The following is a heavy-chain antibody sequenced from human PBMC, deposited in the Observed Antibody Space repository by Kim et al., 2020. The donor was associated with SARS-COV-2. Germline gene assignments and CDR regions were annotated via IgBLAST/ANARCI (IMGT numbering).Heavy chain of an antibody. V-gene: IGHV3-9*01. Sequence: GGSLRLSCAASGFTFDDYAMHWVRQAPGKGLEWVSGISWNSGSIGYADSVKGRFTISRDNAKNSLYLQMNSLRAEDTALYYCAKDIVPLIYYDSSGYLDYWGQGTLVTVSS. D-gene: IGHD3-22*01. CDR2: ISWNSGSI. J-gene: IGHJ4*02. CDR1: GFTFDDYA. CDR3: AKDIVPLIYYDSSGYLDY.